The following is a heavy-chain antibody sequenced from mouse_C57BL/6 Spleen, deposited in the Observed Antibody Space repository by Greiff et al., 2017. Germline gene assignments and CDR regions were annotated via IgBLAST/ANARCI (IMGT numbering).Heavy chain of an antibody. CDR1: GFTFSDYY. V-gene: IGHV5-16*01. CDR3: ARDNDYGYFDV. CDR2: INYDGSST. Sequence: EVKLVESEGGLVQPGSSMKLSCTASGFTFSDYYMAWVRQVPEKGLEWVANINYDGSSTYYLDSLKSRFIISRDNAKNILYLQMSSLKSEDTATYYCARDNDYGYFDVWGTGTTVTVSS. J-gene: IGHJ1*03.